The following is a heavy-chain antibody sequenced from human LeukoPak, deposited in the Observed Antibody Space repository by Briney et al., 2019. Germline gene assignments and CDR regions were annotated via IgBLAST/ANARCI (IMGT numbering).Heavy chain of an antibody. D-gene: IGHD2-2*01. CDR1: GGTFSSYA. J-gene: IGHJ5*02. Sequence: SVKVSCTASGGTFSSYAISWVRQAPGHGLEWMGGIFPIFGTANYAQKFQGRVTITADESTSTAYMELSSLRSEDTAVYYCARSPREYCSSTSCYLNWFDPWGQGTLVTVSS. CDR3: ARSPREYCSSTSCYLNWFDP. CDR2: IFPIFGTA. V-gene: IGHV1-69*13.